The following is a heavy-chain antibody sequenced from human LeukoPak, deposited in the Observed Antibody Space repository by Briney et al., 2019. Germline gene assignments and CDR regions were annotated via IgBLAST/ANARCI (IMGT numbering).Heavy chain of an antibody. CDR1: GGSFSGYY. D-gene: IGHD6-13*01. Sequence: SETLSLTCAVYGGSFSGYYWSWIRQPPGKGLEWIGEINHSGSTNYNPSLKSRVTISVDTSKNQFSLKLSSVTAADTAVYYCARESIAAAGDWGQGTLVTVSS. V-gene: IGHV4-34*01. CDR3: ARESIAAAGD. CDR2: INHSGST. J-gene: IGHJ4*02.